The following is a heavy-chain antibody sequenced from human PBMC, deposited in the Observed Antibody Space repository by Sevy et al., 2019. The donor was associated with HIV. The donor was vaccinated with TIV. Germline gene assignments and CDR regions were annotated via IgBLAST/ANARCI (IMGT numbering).Heavy chain of an antibody. CDR2: IYSDGRT. Sequence: GGSLRLSCAASGFTFSSYGMHWVRQAPGEGLELVSVIYSDGRTYYADSVKGRFTISRDNSKNTLYLHMNNLRPEDTAVYYCARDRYYDASGYYYYYYGMDVWGQGTTVTVSS. CDR3: ARDRYYDASGYYYYYYGMDV. D-gene: IGHD3-22*01. J-gene: IGHJ6*02. V-gene: IGHV3-66*01. CDR1: GFTFSSYG.